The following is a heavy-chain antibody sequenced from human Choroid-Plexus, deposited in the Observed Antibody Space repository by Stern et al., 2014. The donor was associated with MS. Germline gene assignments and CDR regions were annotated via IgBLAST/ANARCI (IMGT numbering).Heavy chain of an antibody. CDR3: ARDTSSPERSDW. D-gene: IGHD1-1*01. J-gene: IGHJ4*02. CDR2: IKNGGST. Sequence: EVQLVESGGGVIKPGGSLRLSCTASGFTVSRDYMTWVRQAPGKGLEWVSLIKNGGSTFYKDSVKGRFTISRDDSKNTVYLHMTSLRAEDTAMYYCARDTSSPERSDWWGQGTLVTVSS. CDR1: GFTVSRDY. V-gene: IGHV3-53*01.